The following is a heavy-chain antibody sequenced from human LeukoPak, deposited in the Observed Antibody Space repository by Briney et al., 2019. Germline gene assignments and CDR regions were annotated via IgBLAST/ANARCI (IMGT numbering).Heavy chain of an antibody. V-gene: IGHV3-23*01. CDR3: AKGGAMVRGVINYFDY. Sequence: GGSLRLSCAASGFTFSSYGMSWVRQAPGKGLEWVSAISGSGGSTYYADSVKGRFTISRDNSKNTLYLQMNSLRAEDTAVYYCAKGGAMVRGVINYFDYWGQGTLVTVSS. CDR1: GFTFSSYG. J-gene: IGHJ4*02. D-gene: IGHD3-10*01. CDR2: ISGSGGST.